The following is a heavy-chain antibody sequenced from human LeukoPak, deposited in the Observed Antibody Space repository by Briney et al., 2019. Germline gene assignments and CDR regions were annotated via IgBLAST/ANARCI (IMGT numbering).Heavy chain of an antibody. J-gene: IGHJ3*02. D-gene: IGHD4-17*01. V-gene: IGHV4-4*07. Sequence: SETLSLTCTVSGGSISSYYWSWIRQPAGKGLEWIGRIYTSGSTNYNPSLKSRVTMSVDTSKNQFSLKLSSVTAADTAVYYCAREDYGDYLGVVSRYRGIDAFDIWGQGTMVTVSS. CDR3: AREDYGDYLGVVSRYRGIDAFDI. CDR1: GGSISSYY. CDR2: IYTSGST.